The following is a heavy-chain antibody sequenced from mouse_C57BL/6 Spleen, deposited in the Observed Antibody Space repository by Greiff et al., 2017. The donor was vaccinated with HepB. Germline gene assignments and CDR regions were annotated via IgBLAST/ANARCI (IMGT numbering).Heavy chain of an antibody. CDR1: GYTFTDHT. J-gene: IGHJ4*01. D-gene: IGHD2-2*01. Sequence: QVQLQQSDAELVKPGASVKISCKVSGYTFTDHTIHWMKQRPEQGLEWIGYIYPRDGSTKYNEKFKGKATLTADKSSSTAYMQLNSLTSEDSAVYYCAREERSTMVNYYAMDYWGQGTSVTVSS. CDR3: AREERSTMVNYYAMDY. V-gene: IGHV1-78*01. CDR2: IYPRDGST.